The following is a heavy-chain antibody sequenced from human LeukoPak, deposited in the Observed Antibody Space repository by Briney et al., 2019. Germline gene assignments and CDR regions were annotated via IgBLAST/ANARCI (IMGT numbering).Heavy chain of an antibody. CDR3: TTHPGYESY. Sequence: PGGSLRLSCATSGFTFNLAWMSSVRQAPGKGLEWVGRIKRNTQGATTDYAAAVKGRFTISRDDSKNTLYLQMNSLEIEDTGVYYCTTHPGYESYWGQGTLVTVSS. D-gene: IGHD2-15*01. J-gene: IGHJ4*02. CDR2: IKRNTQGATT. CDR1: GFTFNLAW. V-gene: IGHV3-15*01.